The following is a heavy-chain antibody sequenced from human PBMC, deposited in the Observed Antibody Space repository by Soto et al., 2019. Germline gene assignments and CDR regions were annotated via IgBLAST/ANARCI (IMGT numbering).Heavy chain of an antibody. J-gene: IGHJ6*02. CDR1: GFTFSSSA. D-gene: IGHD2-8*01. Sequence: EVQLLESGGGLVQPGGSLRLSCAASGFTFSSSAMTWVRQAPGKGLEWVSSISASGGSTFYADSVKGRFTISRDISKNTLYLQMNSLRAEDTAVYYCAKDRWSYGMDVWGQGTTVTVSS. CDR3: AKDRWSYGMDV. V-gene: IGHV3-23*01. CDR2: ISASGGST.